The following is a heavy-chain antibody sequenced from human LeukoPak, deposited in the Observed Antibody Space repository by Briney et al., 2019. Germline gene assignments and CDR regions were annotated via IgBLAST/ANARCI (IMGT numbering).Heavy chain of an antibody. CDR2: IYPDDSDT. CDR3: ASGAPIFYYFES. J-gene: IGHJ4*02. Sequence: NRGDSLKISCKTSGYIFTDYWIGWVRQVPGKGLEWMGIIYPDDSDTRYSPSFQGQVTISADKSTSTAYLQWSSLKASDTAMYYCASGAPIFYYFESWGQGTLVSVSA. CDR1: GYIFTDYW. V-gene: IGHV5-51*01. D-gene: IGHD3-16*01.